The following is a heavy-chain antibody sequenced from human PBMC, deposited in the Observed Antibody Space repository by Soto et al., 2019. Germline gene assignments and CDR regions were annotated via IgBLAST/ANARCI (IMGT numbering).Heavy chain of an antibody. CDR2: ISGSGNTS. CDR1: GFTISSYA. V-gene: IGHV3-23*01. J-gene: IGHJ4*02. Sequence: GGSLRLSCAASGFTISSYAMTWVRQAPGKGLEWVSAISGSGNTSYYADSVKGRFTISRDSSKKMLYLQMNSLRPEDTAVYYCAKDRGRTWYEDYWGQGTLVTVSS. D-gene: IGHD6-13*01. CDR3: AKDRGRTWYEDY.